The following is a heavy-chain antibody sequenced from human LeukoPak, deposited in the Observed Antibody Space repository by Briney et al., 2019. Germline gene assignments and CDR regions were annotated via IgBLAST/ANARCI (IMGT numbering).Heavy chain of an antibody. V-gene: IGHV3-33*01. D-gene: IGHD2-15*01. CDR3: ARHDCSGGSCYNQAYYYYYGMDV. Sequence: GGSLRLSCAASGFTFSSYGMHWVRQAPGKGLEWVAVIWYDGSNKYYADSVKGRFTISRDNSKNTLYLRMNSLRAEDTAVYYCARHDCSGGSCYNQAYYYYYGMDVWGQGTTVTVSS. CDR1: GFTFSSYG. CDR2: IWYDGSNK. J-gene: IGHJ6*02.